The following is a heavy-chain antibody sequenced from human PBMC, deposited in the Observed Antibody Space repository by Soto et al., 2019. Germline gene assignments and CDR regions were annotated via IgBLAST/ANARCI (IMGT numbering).Heavy chain of an antibody. Sequence: PGGSLRLSCAASGFTSSNHWIHWVPQAPGKGLVWVSRIKGDEITTNYADSVKGRFTISRDNAKNTVFLQMHSLRAEDTALYYCARGLYGAYGQDFWGQGILVTVSS. V-gene: IGHV3-74*01. CDR2: IKGDEITT. CDR1: GFTSSNHW. D-gene: IGHD4-17*01. J-gene: IGHJ4*02. CDR3: ARGLYGAYGQDF.